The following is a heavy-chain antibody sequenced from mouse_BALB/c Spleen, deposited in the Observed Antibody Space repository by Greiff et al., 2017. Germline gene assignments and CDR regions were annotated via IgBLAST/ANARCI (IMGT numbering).Heavy chain of an antibody. J-gene: IGHJ1*01. CDR1: GYTFTDYN. Sequence: DVQLQESGPELVKPGASVKISCKASGYTFTDYNMHWVKQSHGKSLEWIGYIYPYNGGTGYNQKFKSKATLTVDNSSSTAYMELRSLTSEDSAVYYCARGIFYYGSSYPYWYFDVWGAGTTVTVSS. CDR2: IYPYNGGT. V-gene: IGHV1S29*02. CDR3: ARGIFYYGSSYPYWYFDV. D-gene: IGHD1-1*01.